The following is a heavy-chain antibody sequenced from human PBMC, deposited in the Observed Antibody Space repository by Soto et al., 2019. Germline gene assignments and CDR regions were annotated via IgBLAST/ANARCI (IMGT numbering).Heavy chain of an antibody. CDR2: IYYSGST. Sequence: ETLSLTCTVAGGSISSYYWSWIRQPPGKGLEWIGYIYYSGSTNYNPSLKSRVTISVDTSKNQFSLKLSSVTAADTAVYYCARGSSGWYYYWFDPWGQGTLVTVSS. J-gene: IGHJ5*02. D-gene: IGHD6-19*01. CDR1: GGSISSYY. CDR3: ARGSSGWYYYWFDP. V-gene: IGHV4-59*01.